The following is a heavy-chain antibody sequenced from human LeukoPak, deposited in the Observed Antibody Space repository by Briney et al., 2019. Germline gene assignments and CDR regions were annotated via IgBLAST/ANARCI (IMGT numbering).Heavy chain of an antibody. D-gene: IGHD5-18*01. J-gene: IGHJ3*02. CDR3: AGRYSYGYDAFDI. Sequence: SETLSLTCTVSGGSISSYYWSWIRQPPGKGLEWIGYIYYSGSTNYNPSLKSRVTISVDTSKNQFSLKLSSVTAADTAVYYCAGRYSYGYDAFDIWGQGTMVTVSS. V-gene: IGHV4-59*01. CDR1: GGSISSYY. CDR2: IYYSGST.